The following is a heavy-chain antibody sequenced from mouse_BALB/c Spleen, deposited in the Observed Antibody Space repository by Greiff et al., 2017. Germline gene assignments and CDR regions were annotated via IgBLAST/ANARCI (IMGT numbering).Heavy chain of an antibody. J-gene: IGHJ2*01. V-gene: IGHV1-66*01. CDR2: IFPGSGNT. Sequence: QVQLQQSGPELVKPGASVKISCKASGYSFTSYYIHWVKQRPGQGLEWIGWIFPGSGNTKYNEKFKGKATLTADTSSSTAYMQLSSLTSEDSAVYFCARSGRHYYFDYWGQGTTLTVSS. CDR1: GYSFTSYY. CDR3: ARSGRHYYFDY. D-gene: IGHD3-1*01.